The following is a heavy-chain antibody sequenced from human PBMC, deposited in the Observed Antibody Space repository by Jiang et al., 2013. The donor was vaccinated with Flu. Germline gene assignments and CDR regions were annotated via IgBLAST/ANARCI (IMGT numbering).Heavy chain of an antibody. CDR1: GGSISSYY. Sequence: GSGLVKPSETLSLTCTVSGGSISSYYWSWIRQPPGKGLEWIGYIYYSGSTNYNPSLKSRVTISVDTSKNQFSLKLSSVTAADTAVYYCASIDYYDSSGPPYGMDVWGQGTTVAVSS. CDR3: ASIDYYDSSGPPYGMDV. J-gene: IGHJ6*02. D-gene: IGHD3-22*01. V-gene: IGHV4-59*08. CDR2: IYYSGST.